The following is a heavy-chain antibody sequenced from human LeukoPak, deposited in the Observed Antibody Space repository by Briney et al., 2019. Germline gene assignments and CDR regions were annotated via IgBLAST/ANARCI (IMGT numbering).Heavy chain of an antibody. CDR1: GFTVSSNY. CDR2: IYSGGST. V-gene: IGHV3-53*01. CDR3: AKDPSSSWFGDYFDY. D-gene: IGHD6-13*01. Sequence: GGSLRLSCAASGFTVSSNYMSWVRQAPGKGLEWVSVIYSGGSTYYADSVKGRFTISRDNSKNTLYLQMNSLRAEDTAVYYCAKDPSSSWFGDYFDYWGQGTLVTVSS. J-gene: IGHJ4*02.